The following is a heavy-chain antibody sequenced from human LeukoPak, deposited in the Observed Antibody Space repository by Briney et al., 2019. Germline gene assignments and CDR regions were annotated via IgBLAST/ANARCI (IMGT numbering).Heavy chain of an antibody. D-gene: IGHD1-1*01. CDR3: ARGEGLERRFDY. CDR2: IYYSGST. V-gene: IGHV4-59*01. Sequence: PSETLSLTCTVSGGSISSYYWSWIRQPPGKGLEWIGYIYYSGSTNYNPSLKSRVTISVDTSKNQFSLKLSSVTAADTAVYYCARGEGLERRFDYWGQGTLVTVSS. J-gene: IGHJ4*02. CDR1: GGSISSYY.